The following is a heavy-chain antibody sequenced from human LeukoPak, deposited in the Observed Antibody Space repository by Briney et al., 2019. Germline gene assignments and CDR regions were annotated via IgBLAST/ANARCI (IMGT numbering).Heavy chain of an antibody. V-gene: IGHV3-30*02. J-gene: IGHJ4*02. CDR1: GFTFSSYG. D-gene: IGHD6-19*01. Sequence: LSGGSLRLSCAASGFTFSSYGMHWVRQAPGKGLEWVAFIRYDGSNKYYADSVKGRFTISRDNSKNTLYLQMNSLRAEDTALYYCAKRAVAGDFDYWGQGTLVTVSS. CDR2: IRYDGSNK. CDR3: AKRAVAGDFDY.